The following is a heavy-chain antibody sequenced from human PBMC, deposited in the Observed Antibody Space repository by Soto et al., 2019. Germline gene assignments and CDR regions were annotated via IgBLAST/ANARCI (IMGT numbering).Heavy chain of an antibody. J-gene: IGHJ5*02. CDR3: ARDLVVVPAPSGCYEP. CDR1: GYTFTSYC. Sequence: GASVKVSCKASGYTFTSYCISWVRQAPGQGLEWMGWISAYNGNTNYAQKLQGRVTMTTDTSTSTAYMELRSLISDDTAVYYCARDLVVVPAPSGCYEPWAQATLVKVSS. V-gene: IGHV1-18*04. D-gene: IGHD2-2*01. CDR2: ISAYNGNT.